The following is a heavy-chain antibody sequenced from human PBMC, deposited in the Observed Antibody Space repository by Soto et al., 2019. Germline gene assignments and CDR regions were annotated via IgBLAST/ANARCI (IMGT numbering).Heavy chain of an antibody. V-gene: IGHV5-51*01. D-gene: IGHD3-9*01. Sequence: LGESLKVSCKGSGYSFTSYCIGWVRQMPGKGLEWMGIIYPGDSDTRYSPSFQGQVTISADKSISTAYLQWSSLKASDTAMYYCARPIRPVLRYFTARKFDAFDIWGQGTMVTVSS. CDR1: GYSFTSYC. CDR2: IYPGDSDT. J-gene: IGHJ3*02. CDR3: ARPIRPVLRYFTARKFDAFDI.